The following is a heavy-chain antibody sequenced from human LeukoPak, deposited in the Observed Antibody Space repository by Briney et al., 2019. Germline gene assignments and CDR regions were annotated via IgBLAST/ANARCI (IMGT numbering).Heavy chain of an antibody. V-gene: IGHV4-38-2*01. Sequence: TSETLSLTCAVSGYSISSGYYWGWIRQPPGKGLEWIGSIYHSGSTNYNPSLKSRVTISVDTSKNQFSLKLSSVTAADTAVYYCARRRNLRGSAFDIWGQGTMVTVSS. CDR3: ARRRNLRGSAFDI. CDR2: IYHSGST. CDR1: GYSISSGYY. D-gene: IGHD2-15*01. J-gene: IGHJ3*02.